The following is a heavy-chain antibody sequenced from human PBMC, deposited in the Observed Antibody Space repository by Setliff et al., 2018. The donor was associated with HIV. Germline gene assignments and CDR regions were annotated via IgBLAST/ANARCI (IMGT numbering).Heavy chain of an antibody. D-gene: IGHD3-10*01. CDR3: ARARGSVGYYGSGTMYHMDV. CDR1: GFIFNKFA. CDR2: ISYDETTK. V-gene: IGHV3-30-3*01. Sequence: GGSLRLSCAASGFIFNKFALHWVRQAPGKGLEWVAIISYDETTKLYADSVKGRFTISRDNSKDTVFLQLSSLTVDDTATYYCARARGSVGYYGSGTMYHMDVWGKGTTVTVSS. J-gene: IGHJ6*03.